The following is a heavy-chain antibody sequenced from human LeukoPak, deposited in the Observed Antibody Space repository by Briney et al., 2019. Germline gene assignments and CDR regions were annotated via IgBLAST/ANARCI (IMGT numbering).Heavy chain of an antibody. J-gene: IGHJ5*02. Sequence: PGGSLRLSCAASGFTFSSYAMSWVRQAPGKGLEWVSAISGSGGSTYYADSVKGRFTISRDNSKNTLYLQMNSLRAEDTAVYYCAKVPVSSSWYDGWFDPWGQGTLVTVSS. CDR3: AKVPVSSSWYDGWFDP. V-gene: IGHV3-23*01. CDR2: ISGSGGST. D-gene: IGHD6-13*01. CDR1: GFTFSSYA.